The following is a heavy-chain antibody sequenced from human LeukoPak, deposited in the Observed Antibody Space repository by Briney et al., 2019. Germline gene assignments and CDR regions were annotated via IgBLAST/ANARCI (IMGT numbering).Heavy chain of an antibody. CDR2: ISWNSGRI. Sequence: GRSLRLSCAASGFTFDDYAMHWVRQAPGKGLEWVSGISWNSGRIGYADSVKGRFTISRDNAKNSLYLQMNSLRAEDTAVYFCARGGVDYYGSGTYYLMYYFDYWGQGALVTVSS. CDR3: ARGGVDYYGSGTYYLMYYFDY. D-gene: IGHD3-10*01. V-gene: IGHV3-9*01. J-gene: IGHJ4*02. CDR1: GFTFDDYA.